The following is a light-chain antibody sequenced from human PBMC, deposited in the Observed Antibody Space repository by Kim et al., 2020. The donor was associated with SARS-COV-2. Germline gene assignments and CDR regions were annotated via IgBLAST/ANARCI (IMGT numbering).Light chain of an antibody. CDR2: GAS. CDR3: QQYDHIAIT. CDR1: QGISNF. V-gene: IGKV1-33*01. J-gene: IGKJ5*01. Sequence: DIQMTQSPSSLSASVGDRVTITCRASQGISNFLSWYQQKPGKAPKLLIYGASTLETGVPSRFSGSGSGTYFSFTISSLQPEDIATYYCQQYDHIAITFGQGTRLEIK.